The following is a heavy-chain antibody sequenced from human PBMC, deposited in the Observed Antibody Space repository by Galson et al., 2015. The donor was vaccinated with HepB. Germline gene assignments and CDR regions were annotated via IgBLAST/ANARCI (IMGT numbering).Heavy chain of an antibody. CDR1: GYTFTDYY. CDR3: TREASTPGTTSVWFDP. Sequence: SVKVSCKASGYTFTDYYIHWVRQAPGQGPEWMGWINPNSGGTTYAQKFQGRVTMTRDTSISTAYMELSRLRSDDTAVYYCTREASTPGTTSVWFDPWGQGTLVTVSS. V-gene: IGHV1-2*02. D-gene: IGHD1-1*01. J-gene: IGHJ5*02. CDR2: INPNSGGT.